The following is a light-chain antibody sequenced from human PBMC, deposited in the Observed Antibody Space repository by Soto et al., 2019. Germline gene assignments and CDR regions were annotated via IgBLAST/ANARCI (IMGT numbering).Light chain of an antibody. Sequence: DIQITQSPSALSASVGDRVTIPFRASQTINNQLAWYQQKPGKAPKLLIYAASTLQSGVPSRFGGSGSGTDFTLTISCLQSEDFATYYCQQYYSYLPITFGQGTRLEIK. J-gene: IGKJ5*01. CDR1: QTINNQ. CDR2: AAS. V-gene: IGKV1-5*01. CDR3: QQYYSYLPIT.